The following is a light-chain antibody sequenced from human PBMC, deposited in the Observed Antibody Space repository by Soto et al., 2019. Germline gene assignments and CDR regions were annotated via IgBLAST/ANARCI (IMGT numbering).Light chain of an antibody. CDR1: QNIDTY. V-gene: IGKV1-39*01. CDR2: SAY. J-gene: IGKJ1*01. CDR3: QQSYNFPRP. Sequence: DIQMTQSPSSLSASVGDRVTITCRASQNIDTYLNWYLQKPGQAPKLLIYSAYSLQSGVSPRFSVDGSGTDFTLTISILQHEDFATYYCQQSYNFPRPFGQGTTV.